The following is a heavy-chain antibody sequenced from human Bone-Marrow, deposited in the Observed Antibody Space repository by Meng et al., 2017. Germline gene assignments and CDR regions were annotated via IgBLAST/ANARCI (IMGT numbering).Heavy chain of an antibody. CDR1: GFTFSSYS. CDR3: ARDRSSGWPIDY. J-gene: IGHJ4*02. CDR2: ISSSSSYI. D-gene: IGHD6-19*01. V-gene: IGHV3-21*01. Sequence: EGERWGSGGGLVKPGGSLRLSCAASGFTFSSYSMNWVRQAPGKGLEWVSSISSSSSYIYYADSVKGRFTFSRDNAKNSLYLQMNSLRAEDTAVYYCARDRSSGWPIDYWGQGTLVTVSS.